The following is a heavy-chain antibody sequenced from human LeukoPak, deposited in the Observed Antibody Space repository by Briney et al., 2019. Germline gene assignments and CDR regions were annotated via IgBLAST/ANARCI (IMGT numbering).Heavy chain of an antibody. CDR3: ARDLSHRYYHSTGYAFDY. Sequence: GASVKVSCKASGYTFTGYYMHWVRQAPGQGLEWMGWINPNSGGTNYAQKFQGRVTMTRDTSTSTVYMDLSSLRSEDTAMYYCARDLSHRYYHSTGYAFDYWGQGTLVTVSS. J-gene: IGHJ4*02. D-gene: IGHD3-22*01. V-gene: IGHV1-2*02. CDR1: GYTFTGYY. CDR2: INPNSGGT.